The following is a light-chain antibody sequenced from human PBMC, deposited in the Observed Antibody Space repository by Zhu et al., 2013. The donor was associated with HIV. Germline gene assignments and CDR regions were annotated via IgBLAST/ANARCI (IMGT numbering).Light chain of an antibody. CDR1: QTVTNY. CDR3: HQHNVWYT. CDR2: DSS. V-gene: IGKV3-11*01. Sequence: EMVLTQSPTTLSLSPGERATLSCRASQTVTNYFAWYQQRPGQAPRLLIYDSSTRATGVPDRFSGSGSGTDFILTISNLEPDDSAIYYCHQHNVWYTFGQGTKLEI. J-gene: IGKJ2*01.